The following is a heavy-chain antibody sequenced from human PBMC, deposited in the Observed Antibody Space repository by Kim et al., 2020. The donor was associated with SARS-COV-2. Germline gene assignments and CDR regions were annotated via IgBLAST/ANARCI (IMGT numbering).Heavy chain of an antibody. D-gene: IGHD5-12*01. CDR1: GFTFSSYG. V-gene: IGHV3-30*18. Sequence: GGSLRLSCAASGFTFSSYGMHWVRQAPGKGLEWVAVISYDGSNKYYADSVKGRFTISRDNSKNTLYLQMNSLRAEDTAVYYCAKARRVEMATITIDYWGQGTLVTVSS. CDR2: ISYDGSNK. CDR3: AKARRVEMATITIDY. J-gene: IGHJ4*02.